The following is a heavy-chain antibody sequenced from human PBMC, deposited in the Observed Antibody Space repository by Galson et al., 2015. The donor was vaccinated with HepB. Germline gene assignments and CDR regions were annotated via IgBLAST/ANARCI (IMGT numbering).Heavy chain of an antibody. CDR3: ARDQGRGVFDY. V-gene: IGHV3-30*04. D-gene: IGHD1-26*01. J-gene: IGHJ4*02. CDR2: ISYDGSNK. Sequence: SLRLSCAGSGFTFSSYAMHWVRQAPGKGLEWVAVISYDGSNKYYADSVKGRFTISRDNSKNTLYLQMNSLRAEDTAVYYCARDQGRGVFDYWGQGTLVTVSS. CDR1: GFTFSSYA.